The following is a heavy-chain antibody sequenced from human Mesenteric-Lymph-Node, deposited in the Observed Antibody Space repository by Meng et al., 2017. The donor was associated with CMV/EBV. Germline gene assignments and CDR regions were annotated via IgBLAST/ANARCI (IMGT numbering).Heavy chain of an antibody. CDR3: TGDSVSNPNLDY. Sequence: VSRVGSGGGLVQPGGSLRLSCAASGFNVRDKYMSWVRQAPGKGLEWVCIIYRGDNTYYIDSVKDRFTVSRDNSKNTMYLQMNSLRVEDTAVYYCTGDSVSNPNLDYWGQGTLVTVSS. V-gene: IGHV3-66*01. CDR2: IYRGDNT. J-gene: IGHJ4*02. D-gene: IGHD3-10*01. CDR1: GFNVRDKY.